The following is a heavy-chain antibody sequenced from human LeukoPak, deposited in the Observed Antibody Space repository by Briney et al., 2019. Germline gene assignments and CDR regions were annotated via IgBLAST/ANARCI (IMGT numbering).Heavy chain of an antibody. V-gene: IGHV4-34*01. Sequence: SETLSLTLAVYGGSFSGFYWSWVPQPPGKGLEWIGGNSHSGSTNYNPSLKSRVTISVDTSKNQFSLKLSSVTAADTAVYYCARIYYYDSSGYYKPAPNNWFDPWGQGTLVTVSS. CDR2: NSHSGST. CDR3: ARIYYYDSSGYYKPAPNNWFDP. J-gene: IGHJ5*02. CDR1: GGSFSGFY. D-gene: IGHD3-22*01.